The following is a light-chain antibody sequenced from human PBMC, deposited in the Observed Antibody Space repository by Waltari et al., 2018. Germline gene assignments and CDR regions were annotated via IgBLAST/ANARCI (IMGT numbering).Light chain of an antibody. J-gene: IGKJ1*01. V-gene: IGKV3-20*01. CDR3: QHYVRLPAT. CDR2: GAS. CDR1: QSVSRS. Sequence: IVLTQSQGTLSLSPGARATLSCRASQSVSRSSAWYQQKPGQAPKLLIYGASTRATGIPDRFTGSGSGTDFSLTISSLEPEDFAIYFCQHYVRLPATFGQGTKVEIK.